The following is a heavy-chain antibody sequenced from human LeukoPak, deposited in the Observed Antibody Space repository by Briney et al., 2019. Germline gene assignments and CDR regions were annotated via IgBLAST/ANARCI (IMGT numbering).Heavy chain of an antibody. CDR2: IYYSGST. CDR1: GGSISSSSYY. J-gene: IGHJ6*03. Sequence: SETLSLTCTVSGGSISSSSYYWGWIRQPPGKGLEWIGSIYYSGSTYYNPSLKSRVTISVDTSKNPFSLKLSSVTAADTAVYYCACRSGSYPIGSRSYYYYYMDVWGKGTTVTVSS. D-gene: IGHD1-26*01. V-gene: IGHV4-39*07. CDR3: ACRSGSYPIGSRSYYYYYMDV.